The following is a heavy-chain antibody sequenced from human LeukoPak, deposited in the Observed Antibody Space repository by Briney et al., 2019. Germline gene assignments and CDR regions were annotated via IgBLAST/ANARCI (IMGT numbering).Heavy chain of an antibody. CDR2: ISDDGRST. Sequence: GGSLRLSCAASGFTFSSYGMSWVRQAPGKGLEWVSSISDDGRSTYYADSVKGRSTISKDNSKNTMYLQMNNLRAEDTAIYYCAKRVPYTSSSVYFDYWGQGTLVTVSS. CDR3: AKRVPYTSSSVYFDY. J-gene: IGHJ4*02. V-gene: IGHV3-23*01. D-gene: IGHD6-6*01. CDR1: GFTFSSYG.